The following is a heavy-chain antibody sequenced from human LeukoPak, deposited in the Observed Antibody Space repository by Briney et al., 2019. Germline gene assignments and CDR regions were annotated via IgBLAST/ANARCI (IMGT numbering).Heavy chain of an antibody. V-gene: IGHV1-3*01. Sequence: ASVKVSCKASGYTFTSYAMHWVRQAPGQRLEWMGWINAGNDNTKYSQKLQGRVTMTTDTSTSTAYMELRSLRSDDTAVYYCARDSLCGGDCASRFDPWGQGTLVTVSS. J-gene: IGHJ5*02. CDR3: ARDSLCGGDCASRFDP. CDR2: INAGNDNT. D-gene: IGHD2-21*01. CDR1: GYTFTSYA.